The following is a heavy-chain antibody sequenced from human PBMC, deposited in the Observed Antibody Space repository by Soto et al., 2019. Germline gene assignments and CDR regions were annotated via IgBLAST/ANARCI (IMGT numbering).Heavy chain of an antibody. CDR1: GESINSGYY. CDR2: IYNSTPT. CDR3: ARDPSCFWSGYHYFYYGMDA. Sequence: SETLSLTCRLSGESINSGYYWAWIRQPPGKWLEWIWSIYNSTPTYYNTSLKSRVTISVDTSKNQFSLKLSSVTAAETGVYYCARDPSCFWSGYHYFYYGMDAWGQGTTVTVSS. V-gene: IGHV4-38-2*02. D-gene: IGHD3-3*01. J-gene: IGHJ6*02.